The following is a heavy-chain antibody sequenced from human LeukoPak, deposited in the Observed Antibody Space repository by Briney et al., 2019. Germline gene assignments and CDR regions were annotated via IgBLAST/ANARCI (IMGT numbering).Heavy chain of an antibody. D-gene: IGHD3-22*01. Sequence: GGSLRLSCAASGFTFDDYAMHWVRHAPGKGLEWVSGISWNSGSIGYADSVKGRFTISRDNAKNSLYLQMNSLRAEDTALYYCARLGTYDRGYWGQGTLVTVSS. CDR1: GFTFDDYA. CDR3: ARLGTYDRGY. CDR2: ISWNSGSI. V-gene: IGHV3-9*01. J-gene: IGHJ4*02.